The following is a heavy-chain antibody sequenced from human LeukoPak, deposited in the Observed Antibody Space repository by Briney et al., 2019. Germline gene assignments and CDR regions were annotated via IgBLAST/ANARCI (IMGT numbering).Heavy chain of an antibody. CDR3: ASPPQYSSDGYFDY. J-gene: IGHJ4*02. CDR1: GVSMSSGAFY. D-gene: IGHD6-25*01. CDR2: IYYSGST. V-gene: IGHV4-30-4*08. Sequence: PSQTLSLTCTVSGVSMSSGAFYWSWIRQHPGKGLEWIGNIYYSGSTYYNPSLKSRVTISVDTSKNQFSLKLSSVTAADTAVYYCASPPQYSSDGYFDYWGQGTLVTVSS.